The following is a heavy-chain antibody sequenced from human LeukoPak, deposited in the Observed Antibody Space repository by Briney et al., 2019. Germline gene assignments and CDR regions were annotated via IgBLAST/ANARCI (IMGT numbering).Heavy chain of an antibody. J-gene: IGHJ6*03. CDR1: GFTFSSYW. CDR3: ARGSIAVAGRYYYYYMDV. CDR2: INSDGSST. Sequence: GGSLRLSCAASGFTFSSYWMRWVRQAPGKGLVWVSRINSDGSSTSYADSVKGRFTISRDNAKNTLYLQMNSLRAEDTAVYYCARGSIAVAGRYYYYYMDVWGKGTTVTVSS. V-gene: IGHV3-74*01. D-gene: IGHD6-19*01.